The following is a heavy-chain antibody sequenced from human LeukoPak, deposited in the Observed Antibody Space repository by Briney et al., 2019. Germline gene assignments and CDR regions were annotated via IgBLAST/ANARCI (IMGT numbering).Heavy chain of an antibody. CDR1: GGSFSGYY. Sequence: PSETLSLTCAVYGGSFSGYYWSWIRQPPGKGLEWIGEINHSGSTNYNPSLKSRVTISVDTSKNQFSLKLSSVTAADTAVYYCASLRWIQLWTSFDYWGQGTLVTVSS. D-gene: IGHD5-18*01. J-gene: IGHJ4*02. CDR3: ASLRWIQLWTSFDY. V-gene: IGHV4-34*01. CDR2: INHSGST.